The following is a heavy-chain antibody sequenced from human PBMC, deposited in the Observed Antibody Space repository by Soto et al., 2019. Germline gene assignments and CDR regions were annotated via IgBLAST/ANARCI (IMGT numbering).Heavy chain of an antibody. CDR3: AREVQWELLRGYYYYGMDV. CDR2: ISAYNGNT. CDR1: GYTFTGYG. Sequence: ASVKVSCKASGYTFTGYGISWVRQAPGQGLEWMGWISAYNGNTNYAQKLQGRVTMTTDTSTSTAYMELRSLRSDDTAVYYCAREVQWELLRGYYYYGMDVWGQGTKVTVSS. J-gene: IGHJ6*02. D-gene: IGHD1-26*01. V-gene: IGHV1-18*01.